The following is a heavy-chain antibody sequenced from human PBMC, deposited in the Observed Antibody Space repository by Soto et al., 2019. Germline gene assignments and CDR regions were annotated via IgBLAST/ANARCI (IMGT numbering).Heavy chain of an antibody. CDR1: GGTFSSYA. D-gene: IGHD3-10*01. Sequence: QVQLVQSGAEVKKPGSSVKVSCKASGGTFSSYAISWVRQAPGQGLEWMGGIIPIFGTANYAQKFQGRVTITADESTSTAYMELSSLRSEDTAVYYCARDPNYYGSGSQGILAWFDPWGQGTLVTVSS. J-gene: IGHJ5*02. V-gene: IGHV1-69*01. CDR3: ARDPNYYGSGSQGILAWFDP. CDR2: IIPIFGTA.